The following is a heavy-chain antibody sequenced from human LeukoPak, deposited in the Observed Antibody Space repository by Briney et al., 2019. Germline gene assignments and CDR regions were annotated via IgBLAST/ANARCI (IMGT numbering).Heavy chain of an antibody. J-gene: IGHJ4*02. V-gene: IGHV1-46*01. D-gene: IGHD1-1*01. CDR2: INPSSGVT. CDR1: GYTFSSHH. Sequence: ASVKVSCKASGYTFSSHHIHWVRQAPGQGVEWMGVINPSSGVTTYAQKFQGRVTMTRDTSTTTVYMELSSLRSDDTAVYYCARELCETTGATCRPSVGRNAVDHWGQGTLVTVSS. CDR3: ARELCETTGATCRPSVGRNAVDH.